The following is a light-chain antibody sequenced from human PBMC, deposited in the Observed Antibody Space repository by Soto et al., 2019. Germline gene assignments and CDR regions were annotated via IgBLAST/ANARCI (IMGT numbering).Light chain of an antibody. V-gene: IGLV2-23*01. Sequence: QAVLTQPASVSGSPGQSITISCTGTSSDVGSYNLVSWYQQHPGKAPKLMIYEGSKRPSGVSNRFSGSKSGNTASLTISGLQAEDEADYYCCSYAALVVFGGGTQLTVL. CDR3: CSYAALVV. J-gene: IGLJ2*01. CDR1: SSDVGSYNL. CDR2: EGS.